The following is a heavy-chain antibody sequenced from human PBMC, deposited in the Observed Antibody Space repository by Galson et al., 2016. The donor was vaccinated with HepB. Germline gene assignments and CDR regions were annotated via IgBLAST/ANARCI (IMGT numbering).Heavy chain of an antibody. CDR3: GRSRAGSSWYSVDY. Sequence: CAASGFSFSSYGMQWVRQAPGKGLEWVAVISYDGSYDYSADSVKGRFTISRDNSKNTLYLQMNSLRVEDAALHYCGRSRAGSSWYSVDYWGQGTLVTVSS. CDR2: ISYDGSYD. V-gene: IGHV3-30*03. CDR1: GFSFSSYG. J-gene: IGHJ4*02. D-gene: IGHD6-13*01.